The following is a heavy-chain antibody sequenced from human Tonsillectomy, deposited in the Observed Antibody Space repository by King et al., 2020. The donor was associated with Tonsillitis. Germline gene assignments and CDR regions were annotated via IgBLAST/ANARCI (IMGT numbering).Heavy chain of an antibody. CDR3: ARHGEGSILNDYVWGSYRYTPYYYYYMDV. CDR1: GGSISSSSYY. J-gene: IGHJ6*03. Sequence: QLQESGPGLVKASETLSLTCTVSGGSISSSSYYWGWIRQPPGKGLEWIGSIYYSGSTYYNPSLKSRVTISVDTSKNQFSLKLSSVTAADTAVYYCARHGEGSILNDYVWGSYRYTPYYYYYMDVWGKGTTVTVSS. CDR2: IYYSGST. D-gene: IGHD3-16*02. V-gene: IGHV4-39*01.